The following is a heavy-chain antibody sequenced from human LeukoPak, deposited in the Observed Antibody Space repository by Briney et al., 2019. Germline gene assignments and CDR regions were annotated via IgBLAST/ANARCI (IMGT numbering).Heavy chain of an antibody. J-gene: IGHJ4*02. V-gene: IGHV3-9*03. D-gene: IGHD3-22*01. CDR1: GFTFDDYA. Sequence: GGSLRHSCAASGFTFDDYAMHWVRQAPGKGLEWISGISWNSGSIGYADSVKGRFTISRDNAKNSLYLQMNSLRAEDMALYYCAKDMRPRYDSSGWDYWGQGTLVTVSS. CDR2: ISWNSGSI. CDR3: AKDMRPRYDSSGWDY.